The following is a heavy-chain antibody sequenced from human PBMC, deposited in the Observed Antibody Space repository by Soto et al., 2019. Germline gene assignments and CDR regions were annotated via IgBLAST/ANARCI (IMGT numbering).Heavy chain of an antibody. Sequence: SVKVSCKASGGSFSSYAISWVRQAPGQGLEWMGGIIPIFGTANYAQKFQGRVTITADESTSTAYMELSSLRSEDTAVYYCARGNGWAPSQYYYYGMDVWGRGTTVTVSS. V-gene: IGHV1-69*13. J-gene: IGHJ6*02. CDR1: GGSFSSYA. D-gene: IGHD1-26*01. CDR3: ARGNGWAPSQYYYYGMDV. CDR2: IIPIFGTA.